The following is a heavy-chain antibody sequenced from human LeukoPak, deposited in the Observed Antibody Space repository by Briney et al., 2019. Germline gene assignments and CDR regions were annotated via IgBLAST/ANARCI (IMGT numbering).Heavy chain of an antibody. CDR1: GFTFSSYA. J-gene: IGHJ4*02. CDR3: AKVGSGSYYDFDY. CDR2: ISGSGGST. V-gene: IGHV3-23*01. Sequence: GGSLRLSCAASGFTFSSYAMSWVRRAPGKGLEWVSAISGSGGSTYYADSVKGRFTISRDNSKNTPYLQMNSLRAEDTAVYYCAKVGSGSYYDFDYWGQGTLVTVSS. D-gene: IGHD3-10*01.